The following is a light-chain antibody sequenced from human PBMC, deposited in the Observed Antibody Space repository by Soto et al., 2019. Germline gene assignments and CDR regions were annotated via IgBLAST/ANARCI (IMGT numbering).Light chain of an antibody. CDR1: QGVTRSY. J-gene: IGKJ1*01. V-gene: IGKV3-20*01. CDR3: XXXXSSRT. Sequence: EIVLTQSPGTLSLSPGEGATLSCRASQGVTRSYLAWYQQKPGQAPRLLIYGASIRATGIPDRFSGSGSGTDFTLTISRLEPXXXXXXXXXXXXSSRTFGQGTKVEIK. CDR2: GAS.